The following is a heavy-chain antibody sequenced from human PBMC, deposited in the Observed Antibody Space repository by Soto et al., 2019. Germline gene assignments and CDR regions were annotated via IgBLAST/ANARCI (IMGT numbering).Heavy chain of an antibody. V-gene: IGHV4-39*01. CDR3: ARVYDYVWGSYLPYYGMDV. D-gene: IGHD3-16*02. CDR2: IYYSGST. J-gene: IGHJ6*02. CDR1: GGSISSSSYY. Sequence: SETLSLTCTVSGGSISSSSYYWGWIRQPPGKGLEWIGSIYYSGSTYYNPSLKSRVTISVDTSKNQFSLKLSSVTAADTAVYYCARVYDYVWGSYLPYYGMDVWGQGTTVTVSS.